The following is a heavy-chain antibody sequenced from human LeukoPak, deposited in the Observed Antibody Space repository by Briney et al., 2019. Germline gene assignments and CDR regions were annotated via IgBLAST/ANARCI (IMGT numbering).Heavy chain of an antibody. CDR2: IIPIFGTA. CDR1: GGSFSSYA. CDR3: ARWSRGFGELLSYFDY. V-gene: IGHV1-69*13. Sequence: SVKVSCKASGGSFSSYAISWVRQAPGQGLEWMGGIIPIFGTANYAQKFQGRVTITADESTSTAYMELSSLRSEDTAVYYCARWSRGFGELLSYFDYWGQGTLVTVSS. D-gene: IGHD3-10*01. J-gene: IGHJ4*02.